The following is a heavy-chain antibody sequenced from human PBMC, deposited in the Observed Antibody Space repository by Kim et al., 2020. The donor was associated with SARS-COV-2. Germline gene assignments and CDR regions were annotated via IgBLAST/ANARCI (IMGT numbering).Heavy chain of an antibody. V-gene: IGHV4-34*01. CDR3: ARGVVVVVAAYFDY. D-gene: IGHD2-15*01. Sequence: PSLKSRVTISVDTSKNQFSLKLSSVTAADTAVYYCARGVVVVVAAYFDYWGQGTLVTVSS. J-gene: IGHJ4*02.